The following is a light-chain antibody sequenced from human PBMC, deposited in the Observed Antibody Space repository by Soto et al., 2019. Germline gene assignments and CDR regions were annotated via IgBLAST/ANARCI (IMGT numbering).Light chain of an antibody. CDR1: SSNVGINF. CDR3: ASWDDSLSGPV. J-gene: IGLJ2*01. V-gene: IGLV1-47*01. CDR2: RNN. Sequence: QSVLTQPPSASRTPGQRVTISCSGSSSNVGINFVYWYQQLPGTAPKLLIYRNNQRPSGVPDRFSGSKSGTSASLAISGLRSEDEADYYCASWDDSLSGPVFGGGTKLTVL.